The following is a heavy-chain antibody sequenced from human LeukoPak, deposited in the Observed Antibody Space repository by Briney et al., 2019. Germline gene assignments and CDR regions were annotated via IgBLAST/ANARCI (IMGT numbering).Heavy chain of an antibody. CDR1: GFTFSSYW. D-gene: IGHD3-3*01. V-gene: IGHV3-7*01. Sequence: GGSLRLSCAASGFTFSSYWMSWVRQAPGKGLEWVANIKEHGSEKYYVDSVKGRFTISRDNAKNSLYLQMNSLRAEDTAVYYCARYPTYYDFWSGYKFIDYWGQGPLVTVSS. CDR3: ARYPTYYDFWSGYKFIDY. CDR2: IKEHGSEK. J-gene: IGHJ4*02.